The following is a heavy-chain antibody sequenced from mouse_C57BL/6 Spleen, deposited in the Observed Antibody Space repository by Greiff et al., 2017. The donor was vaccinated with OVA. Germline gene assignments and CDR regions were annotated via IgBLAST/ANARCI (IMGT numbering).Heavy chain of an antibody. CDR1: GYTFTSYW. CDR3: ARKGLQAWFAY. V-gene: IGHV1-50*01. Sequence: VQLQQPGAELVKPGASVKLSCKASGYTFTSYWMQWVKQRPGQGLEWIGEIDPSDSYTNYNQKFKGKATLTVDTSSSTAYMQLSSLTSEDSAVYYCARKGLQAWFAYRGQGTLVTVSA. J-gene: IGHJ3*01. D-gene: IGHD2-4*01. CDR2: IDPSDSYT.